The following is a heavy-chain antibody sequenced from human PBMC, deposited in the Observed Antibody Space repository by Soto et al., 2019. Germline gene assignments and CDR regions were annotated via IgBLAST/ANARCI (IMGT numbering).Heavy chain of an antibody. Sequence: QVPLVQSGAEVKKPGASVKVSCKASGYTFTGYYMHWVRQAPGQGLEWMGWINPNSGGTNYAQKFQGWVTMTRDTSISTAYMELSRLRSDDTAVYYCARDYSSSSYWFDPWGQGTLVTVSS. CDR2: INPNSGGT. J-gene: IGHJ5*02. V-gene: IGHV1-2*04. D-gene: IGHD6-13*01. CDR3: ARDYSSSSYWFDP. CDR1: GYTFTGYY.